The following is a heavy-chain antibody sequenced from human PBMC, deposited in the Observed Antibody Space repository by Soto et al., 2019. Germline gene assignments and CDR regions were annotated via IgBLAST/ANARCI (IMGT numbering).Heavy chain of an antibody. Sequence: PSETLSLTCNVSGGSISKFYWAWIRKTAGNGLEWMGRVYATGTTDYNPSLRSRVAMSVDISKKTFSLRLRSVTGADSGVYYCVRDGSKSLRDWFEPWGQGILVTVSS. CDR1: GGSISKFY. CDR2: VYATGTT. J-gene: IGHJ5*02. V-gene: IGHV4-4*07. CDR3: VRDGSKSLRDWFEP.